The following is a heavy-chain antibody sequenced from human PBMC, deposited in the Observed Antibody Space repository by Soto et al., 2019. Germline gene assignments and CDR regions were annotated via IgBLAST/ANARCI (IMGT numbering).Heavy chain of an antibody. CDR1: GGSISSSSYY. CDR3: ARGNPHYDTH. D-gene: IGHD3-22*01. Sequence: PSETLSLTCTVSGGSISSSSYYWGWIRQPPGKGLEWIGNIYYSGSTYYNPSLKSRVTISVDTSKNQFSLKLSSVTAADTAVYYCARGNPHYDTHWGQGTLVTVSS. CDR2: IYYSGST. V-gene: IGHV4-39*07. J-gene: IGHJ4*02.